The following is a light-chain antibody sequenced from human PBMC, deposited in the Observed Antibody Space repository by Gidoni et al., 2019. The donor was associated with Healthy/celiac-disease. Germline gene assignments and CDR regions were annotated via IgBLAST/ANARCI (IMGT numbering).Light chain of an antibody. CDR2: GAS. CDR3: QQYGSSPQTT. V-gene: IGKV3-20*01. Sequence: EIVLTQSPGTLSLSPGERATLSCRASQSVSSSYLAWYQQKPGQAPRLLIYGASSRATGIPDRFSGSGSGTDFTLTISRLEPEDVAVYYCQQYGSSPQTTFGGGTKVEIK. J-gene: IGKJ4*01. CDR1: QSVSSSY.